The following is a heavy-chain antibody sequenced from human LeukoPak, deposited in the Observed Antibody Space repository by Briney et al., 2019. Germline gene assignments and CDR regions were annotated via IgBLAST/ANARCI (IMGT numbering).Heavy chain of an antibody. D-gene: IGHD6-6*01. Sequence: GASVKVSCKASGYTFTSYDINWVRQATGQGLEWIGWMNPNSGNTGYAQKFQGRVTITRNTSISTAYMELSSLRSEDTAVYYCARGAGSSSAYYYYYCYMDVWGKGTTVTVSS. CDR1: GYTFTSYD. J-gene: IGHJ6*03. CDR2: MNPNSGNT. V-gene: IGHV1-8*03. CDR3: ARGAGSSSAYYYYYCYMDV.